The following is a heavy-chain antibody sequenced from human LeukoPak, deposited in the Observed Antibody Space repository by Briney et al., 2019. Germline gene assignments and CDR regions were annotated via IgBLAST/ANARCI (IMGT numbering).Heavy chain of an antibody. D-gene: IGHD3-22*01. CDR3: ARHTYYYDSSGYSQTYYFDY. Sequence: SETLSLTCTVSGGSISSYYWSWIRQPPGKGLEWSGYIYTSGSTNYNPSLKSRVTISVDTSKNQFSLKLSSVTAADTAVYYCARHTYYYDSSGYSQTYYFDYWGQGTLVTVSS. J-gene: IGHJ4*02. CDR1: GGSISSYY. CDR2: IYTSGST. V-gene: IGHV4-4*09.